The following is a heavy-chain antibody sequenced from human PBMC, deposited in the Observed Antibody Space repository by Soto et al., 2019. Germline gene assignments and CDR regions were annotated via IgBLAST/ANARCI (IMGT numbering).Heavy chain of an antibody. CDR3: AKEPVGPDWYFDL. Sequence: GGSLRLSCAASGITFSSYWMHWVRQAPGKGLEWVSGISGSGISTHYADSVKGRFTVSRDNSKNTLYLQMNSLRAEDTAVYNCAKEPVGPDWYFDLWGRGTQVTVSS. CDR2: ISGSGIST. J-gene: IGHJ2*01. CDR1: GITFSSYW. V-gene: IGHV3-23*01.